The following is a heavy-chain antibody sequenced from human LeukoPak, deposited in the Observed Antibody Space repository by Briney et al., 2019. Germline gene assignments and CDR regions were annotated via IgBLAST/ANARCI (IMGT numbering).Heavy chain of an antibody. V-gene: IGHV1-2*04. CDR3: ARGEDTAMVRNYYGMDV. J-gene: IGHJ6*04. Sequence: ASVKVSCKASGYTFTGYYMRWVRQAPGQGLEWRGWINPNSGGTNYAQKFQCWVTMTRDTSISTAYMELSRLRSDDTAVYYCARGEDTAMVRNYYGMDVWGKGTTVTVSS. D-gene: IGHD5-18*01. CDR2: INPNSGGT. CDR1: GYTFTGYY.